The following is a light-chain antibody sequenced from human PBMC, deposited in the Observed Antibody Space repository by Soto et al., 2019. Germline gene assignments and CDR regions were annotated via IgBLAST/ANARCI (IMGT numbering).Light chain of an antibody. CDR2: EVT. CDR1: SSDVGGYNY. CDR3: SSYTSSSPDWV. V-gene: IGLV2-14*01. Sequence: QSALTQPASVSGSPGQSITISCTGTSSDVGGYNYVSWYQQHPGKAPKLMIYEVTNRPSGVSNRFSGSKSGNMASLTISGLQAEDEADYYCSSYTSSSPDWVFGGGTKLTVL. J-gene: IGLJ3*02.